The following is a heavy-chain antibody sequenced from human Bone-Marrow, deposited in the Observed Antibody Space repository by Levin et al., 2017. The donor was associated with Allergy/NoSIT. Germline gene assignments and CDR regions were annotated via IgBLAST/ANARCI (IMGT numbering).Heavy chain of an antibody. CDR3: AGSFPGRGYSYGQIDY. CDR1: GGSIRSYY. D-gene: IGHD5-18*01. Sequence: SETLSLTCTVSGGSIRSYYWMWIRQPPGKGLEWIGYIYHSGSTNYNPSLKSRVTISVDTSKNQFSLKLSSVTTADTAVYFCAGSFPGRGYSYGQIDYWGQGTLVTVSS. J-gene: IGHJ4*02. V-gene: IGHV4-59*01. CDR2: IYHSGST.